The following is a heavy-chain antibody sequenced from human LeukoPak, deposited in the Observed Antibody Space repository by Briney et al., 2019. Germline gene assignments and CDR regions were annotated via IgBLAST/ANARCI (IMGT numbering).Heavy chain of an antibody. Sequence: GGPLRFSCEASGFAFSGNWLTWVRHAPGQGLVWVSRIKGDGISTNYADSVKGRFTISRDIAKNTLYLQMNSLRAEDTGVYYCAKDHYWSIDYWGRGTLVTVSS. CDR2: IKGDGIST. V-gene: IGHV3-74*01. CDR3: AKDHYWSIDY. CDR1: GFAFSGNW. J-gene: IGHJ4*02. D-gene: IGHD3-3*01.